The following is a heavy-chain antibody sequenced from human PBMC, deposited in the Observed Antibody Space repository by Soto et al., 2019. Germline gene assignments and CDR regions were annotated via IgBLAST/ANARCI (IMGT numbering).Heavy chain of an antibody. V-gene: IGHV4-4*02. Sequence: QVQLQESGPGLVKPSGTLSLTCAVSGGSISSSKWWNWVRQTPGKGLDWIGDIYHSGSTNYNPSLQPGVTISVDESKTQFSLTLSSVTAAGTAVYYCATLVGAACDYWGQGCLVSASS. CDR1: GGSISSSKW. CDR3: ATLVGAACDY. D-gene: IGHD2-15*01. J-gene: IGHJ4*02. CDR2: IYHSGST.